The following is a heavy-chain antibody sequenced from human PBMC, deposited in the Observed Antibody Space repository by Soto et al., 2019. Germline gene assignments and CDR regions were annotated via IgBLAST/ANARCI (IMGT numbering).Heavy chain of an antibody. D-gene: IGHD3-9*01. CDR2: IYYSGST. V-gene: IGHV4-30-4*01. Sequence: SETLSLTCTVSGGSISSGDYYWSWIRQPPGKGLEWIGYIYYSGSTYYNPSLKSRVTISVDTSKNQFSLKLSSVTAADTAVYYCARGIRYFDWFSWFDPWGQGTLVTVSS. J-gene: IGHJ5*02. CDR1: GGSISSGDYY. CDR3: ARGIRYFDWFSWFDP.